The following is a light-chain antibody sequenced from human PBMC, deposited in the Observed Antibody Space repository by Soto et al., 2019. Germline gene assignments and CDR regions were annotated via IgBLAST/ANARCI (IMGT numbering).Light chain of an antibody. J-gene: IGKJ4*01. CDR1: QSVSSSY. V-gene: IGKV3-20*01. Sequence: EIVLTQSPGTLSLSPGERATLSCRASQSVSSSYLAWYQQKPGQDPRLLIYGASSRATGIPDRFSGSGSGTDFALTISRLEPEDFAVYYFQQYGNSPAFGGGTKVEIK. CDR2: GAS. CDR3: QQYGNSPA.